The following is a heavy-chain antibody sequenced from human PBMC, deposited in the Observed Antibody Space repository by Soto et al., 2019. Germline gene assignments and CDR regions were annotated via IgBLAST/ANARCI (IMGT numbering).Heavy chain of an antibody. V-gene: IGHV3-23*01. CDR1: GFTFSSYA. J-gene: IGHJ6*03. CDR2: ISGSDVST. CDR3: AKGITRTTLANYYYYYYMDV. Sequence: GGSLRLSCAASGFTFSSYAMSWVRQAPGKGLEWVSAISGSDVSTHYADSVKGRFTISRDNSKNTLYLQMNSLRAEDTAVYYCAKGITRTTLANYYYYYYMDVWGKGTTVTVSS. D-gene: IGHD1-7*01.